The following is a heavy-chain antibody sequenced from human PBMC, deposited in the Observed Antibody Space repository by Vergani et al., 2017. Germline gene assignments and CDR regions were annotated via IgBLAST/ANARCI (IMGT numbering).Heavy chain of an antibody. D-gene: IGHD3-10*01. V-gene: IGHV3-74*01. CDR2: INSDGSST. Sequence: EVQLVESGGGLVQPGGSLRLSCAASGFTFSSYWMHWVRQAPGKGLVWVSRINSDGSSTSYADSVKGRFTISRDNAKNTLYLQMNSLRAEDTAVYYCARVVTMVRGANIYYYYGMDVWGQGTTVTVSS. J-gene: IGHJ6*02. CDR1: GFTFSSYW. CDR3: ARVVTMVRGANIYYYYGMDV.